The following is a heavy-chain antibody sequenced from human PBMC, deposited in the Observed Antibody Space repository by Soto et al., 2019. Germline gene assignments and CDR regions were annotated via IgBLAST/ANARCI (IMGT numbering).Heavy chain of an antibody. Sequence: PGGSLRLSCAASGFTFSSYAMSWVRQAPGKGLEWVSAISGSGGSTYYADSVKGRFTISRDNSKNTLYLQMNSLRAEDTAVYYCAKISGYSYGYMGYFDYWGQGTLVTVSS. D-gene: IGHD5-18*01. V-gene: IGHV3-23*01. J-gene: IGHJ4*02. CDR3: AKISGYSYGYMGYFDY. CDR1: GFTFSSYA. CDR2: ISGSGGST.